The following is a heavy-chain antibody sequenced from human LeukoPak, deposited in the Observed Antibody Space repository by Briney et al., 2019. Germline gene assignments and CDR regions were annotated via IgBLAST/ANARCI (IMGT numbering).Heavy chain of an antibody. CDR1: GFTFSTYS. D-gene: IGHD5-12*01. CDR3: ARDQSGGYTFYFDY. J-gene: IGHJ4*02. V-gene: IGHV3-21*01. CDR2: ISSTSGYI. Sequence: PGGSLRLSCAASGFTFSTYSMNWVRQAPGKGLEWVSSISSTSGYIYHADSVKGRFTISRDNDKNSLYLQMNSLRAEHTAVYFCARDQSGGYTFYFDYWGRGSLVSVPP.